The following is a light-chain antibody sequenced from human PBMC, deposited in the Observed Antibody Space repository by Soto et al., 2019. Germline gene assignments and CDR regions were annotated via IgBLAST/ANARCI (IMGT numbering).Light chain of an antibody. CDR1: QCVSSSF. CDR3: QQYGSSPWT. CDR2: GAS. Sequence: EIVLTQSPGTLSLSPGERATLSCRASQCVSSSFLAWYQQKPGQAPRLLIYGASSRATGMPDRFSGSGSGTDFTLTISRLEPEDFAVYYCQQYGSSPWTFGQGTKEEIK. J-gene: IGKJ1*01. V-gene: IGKV3-20*01.